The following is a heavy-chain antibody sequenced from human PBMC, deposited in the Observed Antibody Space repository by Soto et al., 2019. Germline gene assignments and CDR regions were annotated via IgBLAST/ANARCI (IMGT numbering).Heavy chain of an antibody. CDR2: IKQGGSEK. V-gene: IGHV3-7*01. CDR1: GFTFSSYW. J-gene: IGHJ3*02. CDR3: ARVGGEDIVVVPAAIPHDAFDI. D-gene: IGHD2-2*01. Sequence: EVQLVESGGGLVQPGGSLRLSCAASGFTFSSYWMSWVRQAPGKGLEWVANIKQGGSEKYYVDSVKGRFTISRDNAKNSLYLQMNSLRAEDTAVYYCARVGGEDIVVVPAAIPHDAFDIWGQGTMVTVSS.